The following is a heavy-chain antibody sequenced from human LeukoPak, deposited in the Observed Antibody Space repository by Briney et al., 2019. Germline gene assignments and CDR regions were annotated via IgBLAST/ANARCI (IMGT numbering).Heavy chain of an antibody. CDR2: IYYSKNT. V-gene: IGHV4-39*01. CDR1: GGSISSSSAY. Sequence: SETLSLTCTVSGGSISSSSAYRGWIRQPPGKGLEWIGSIYYSKNTYYNPSLKSRVTISADTSKNQFSLTLGSVSATDTAVYYCVSPRGFSYGYFDYWGQGTLVTVSS. D-gene: IGHD5-18*01. CDR3: VSPRGFSYGYFDY. J-gene: IGHJ4*02.